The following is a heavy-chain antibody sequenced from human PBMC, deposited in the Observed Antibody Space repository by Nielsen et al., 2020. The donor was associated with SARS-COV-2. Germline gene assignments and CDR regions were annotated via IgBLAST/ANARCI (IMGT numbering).Heavy chain of an antibody. CDR1: GYTFTGYY. D-gene: IGHD3-10*01. CDR2: INPNSGGT. CDR3: ARGLPQYGSALRPPFDY. V-gene: IGHV1-2*02. J-gene: IGHJ4*02. Sequence: ASVKVSCKASGYTFTGYYMHWVRQAPGQGLEWMGWINPNSGGTNYAQKFQGRVTMTRDTSISTAYMELSRLRSDDTAVYYCARGLPQYGSALRPPFDYWGQGTLVTVSS.